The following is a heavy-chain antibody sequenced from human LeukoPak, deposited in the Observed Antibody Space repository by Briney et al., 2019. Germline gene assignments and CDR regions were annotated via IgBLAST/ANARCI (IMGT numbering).Heavy chain of an antibody. CDR2: IKSKTDGGTT. CDR1: GFTFSNAW. J-gene: IGHJ4*02. D-gene: IGHD3-3*01. CDR3: TARQPNLEWLLIHDY. Sequence: GGSLRLSCAASGFTFSNAWMSWVLQAPGKGLEWVGRIKSKTDGGTTDYAAPVKGRFTISRDDSKNTLYLQMNSLKTEDTAVYYCTARQPNLEWLLIHDYWGQGTLVTVSS. V-gene: IGHV3-15*01.